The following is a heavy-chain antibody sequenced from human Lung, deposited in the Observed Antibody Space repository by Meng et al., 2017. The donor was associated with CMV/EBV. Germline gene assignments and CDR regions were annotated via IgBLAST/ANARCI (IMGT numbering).Heavy chain of an antibody. J-gene: IGHJ4*02. CDR1: GFTFSGYS. V-gene: IGHV3-21*01. D-gene: IGHD6-19*01. CDR2: ISSSSRYI. Sequence: ESXKISCAASGFTFSGYSMNWVRQAPGKGLEWVSMISSSSRYIYYADSVKGRFTISRDNAENSLYLQMNNLRADDTAVYYCATRMGTGYTSDWGQRTLVXVSS. CDR3: ATRMGTGYTSD.